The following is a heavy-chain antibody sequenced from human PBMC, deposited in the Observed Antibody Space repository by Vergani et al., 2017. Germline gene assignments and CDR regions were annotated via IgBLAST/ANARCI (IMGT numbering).Heavy chain of an antibody. D-gene: IGHD3-16*01. CDR1: GFTFSSCG. CDR3: ARDLRLMYNRFDP. Sequence: QEQLVESGGGVVQPGESLRLSCETSGFTFSSCGMHWVRQAPGKGLEWVAVIWYDGNNKNYADYVKGRFTISRDNSKGTLYLQLNSLRAEDTAVYYCARDLRLMYNRFDPWGQGTLVTVSS. V-gene: IGHV3-33*01. CDR2: IWYDGNNK. J-gene: IGHJ5*02.